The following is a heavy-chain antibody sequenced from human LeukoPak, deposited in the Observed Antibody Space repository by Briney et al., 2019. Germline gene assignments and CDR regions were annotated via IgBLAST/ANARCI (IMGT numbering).Heavy chain of an antibody. CDR3: AKDGRFGELNFDY. V-gene: IGHV3-30*02. J-gene: IGHJ4*02. CDR2: IRYDGSNK. Sequence: GGSLRLSCAASGFTFSSYGMHWVRQAPGKGLDWVAFIRYDGSNKYYADSVKGRFTISRDNSKNTLYLQMNSLRAEDTAVYYCAKDGRFGELNFDYWGQGTLVTVSS. D-gene: IGHD3-10*01. CDR1: GFTFSSYG.